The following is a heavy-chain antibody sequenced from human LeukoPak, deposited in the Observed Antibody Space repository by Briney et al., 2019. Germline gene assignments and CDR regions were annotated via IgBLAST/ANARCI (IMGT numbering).Heavy chain of an antibody. D-gene: IGHD5-18*01. Sequence: GASVKVSCKAFGYTFTSNYMHWVRQAPGQGPEWMGIINPSGGSTSYAQKFQGRVTMTRDTSTSTVYMELSSLRSEDTAVYYCARDRIQLWFTDQGDPDFDYWGQGTLVTVSS. V-gene: IGHV1-46*01. CDR2: INPSGGST. J-gene: IGHJ4*02. CDR1: GYTFTSNY. CDR3: ARDRIQLWFTDQGDPDFDY.